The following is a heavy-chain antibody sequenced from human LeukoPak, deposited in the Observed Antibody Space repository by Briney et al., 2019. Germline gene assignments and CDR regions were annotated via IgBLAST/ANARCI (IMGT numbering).Heavy chain of an antibody. Sequence: GGSLRLSCAASGFTFSDYYMSWIRQAPGKGLEWVSYISSSGSTIYYADSVKGRFTISRDNAKNSLCLQMNSLRAEDTAVYYCARGYSTAHYYYYYGMDVWGQGTTVTVSS. V-gene: IGHV3-11*01. CDR2: ISSSGSTI. D-gene: IGHD4-11*01. CDR3: ARGYSTAHYYYYYGMDV. J-gene: IGHJ6*02. CDR1: GFTFSDYY.